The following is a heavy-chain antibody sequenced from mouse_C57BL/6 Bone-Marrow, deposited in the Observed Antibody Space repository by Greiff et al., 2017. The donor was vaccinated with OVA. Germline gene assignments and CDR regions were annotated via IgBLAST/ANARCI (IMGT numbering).Heavy chain of an antibody. Sequence: EVQLQQSGAELVKPGASVKLSCTASGFNIKDYYMHWVKQRTEQGLEWIGRLDPEDGETKYAPKFQGKATITADTASNTAYLQLSSLTAEDTAVYYWAREGLRGYYFDYWGQGTTLTVSS. V-gene: IGHV14-2*01. CDR1: GFNIKDYY. CDR2: LDPEDGET. D-gene: IGHD3-1*01. CDR3: AREGLRGYYFDY. J-gene: IGHJ2*01.